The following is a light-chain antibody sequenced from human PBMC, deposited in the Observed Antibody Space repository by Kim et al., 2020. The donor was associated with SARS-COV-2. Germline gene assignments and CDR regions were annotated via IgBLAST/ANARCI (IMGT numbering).Light chain of an antibody. Sequence: ASVGERVTVSCRASQDISHYLVWYQQKPGELPKVLIYASTVLKLGIPTRFRGSGSGTEFTLTIDSLQPEDVATNYCQKYGSAPWTFGPGTKVDIK. CDR2: AST. J-gene: IGKJ1*01. CDR1: QDISHY. CDR3: QKYGSAPWT. V-gene: IGKV1-27*01.